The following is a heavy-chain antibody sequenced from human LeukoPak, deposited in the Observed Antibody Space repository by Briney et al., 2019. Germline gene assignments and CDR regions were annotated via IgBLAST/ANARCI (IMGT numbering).Heavy chain of an antibody. V-gene: IGHV4-39*01. D-gene: IGHD2-21*02. Sequence: PSETLSLTCTVSGGSISSSSYYWGWIRQPPGKGLEWIGSIYYSGSTYYNPSLKSRVTISVDTSKNQFSLKLSSVTAADTAVYYCHRLFMVTSFDYWGQGTLVTVSS. CDR2: IYYSGST. CDR3: HRLFMVTSFDY. CDR1: GGSISSSSYY. J-gene: IGHJ4*02.